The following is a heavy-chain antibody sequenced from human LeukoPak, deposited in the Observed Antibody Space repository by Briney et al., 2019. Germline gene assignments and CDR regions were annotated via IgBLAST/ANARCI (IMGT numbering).Heavy chain of an antibody. D-gene: IGHD4-11*01. CDR3: ARDKAVTTERTQYFHH. J-gene: IGHJ1*01. Sequence: ASVKVSCKASGYTFTSYDISWVRQAPGQGLEWMGWISAYNGYTNYAQKFQFRVTMTTDTSTSTAYMELRGLTSDDTAVYYCARDKAVTTERTQYFHHWGQGTLVTVSS. CDR1: GYTFTSYD. V-gene: IGHV1-18*01. CDR2: ISAYNGYT.